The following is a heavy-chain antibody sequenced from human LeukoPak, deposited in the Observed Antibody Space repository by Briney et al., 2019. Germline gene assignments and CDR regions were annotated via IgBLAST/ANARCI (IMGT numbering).Heavy chain of an antibody. V-gene: IGHV1-18*01. CDR2: ISAYNGNT. D-gene: IGHD3-9*01. Sequence: GASVKVSCKASGYTFTSYGISWVRQAPGQGLEWMGWISAYNGNTNYAQKLQGRVTMTTDTSTSTAYMELRSLRSDDTAVYYCARDMLAHHDILTGYYADYWGQGTLVTVSS. J-gene: IGHJ4*02. CDR3: ARDMLAHHDILTGYYADY. CDR1: GYTFTSYG.